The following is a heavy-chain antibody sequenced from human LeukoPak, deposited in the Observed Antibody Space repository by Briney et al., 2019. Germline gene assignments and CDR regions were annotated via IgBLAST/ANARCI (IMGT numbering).Heavy chain of an antibody. Sequence: PGGSLRLSCTVSGLTFSSFSLNWVRQAPGKGLEWISYISSSSNSVYYADSVKGRFTISRDNSKNTLYLQMNSLRAEDTAVYYCARVLAHYYGSGSYPLGYWGQGTLVTVSS. D-gene: IGHD3-10*01. V-gene: IGHV3-48*01. CDR3: ARVLAHYYGSGSYPLGY. J-gene: IGHJ4*02. CDR1: GLTFSSFS. CDR2: ISSSSNSV.